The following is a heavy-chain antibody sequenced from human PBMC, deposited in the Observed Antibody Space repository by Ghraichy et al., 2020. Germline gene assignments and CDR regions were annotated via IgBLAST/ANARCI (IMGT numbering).Heavy chain of an antibody. CDR3: AKGWLFGRGFDY. CDR1: GFIFDSYA. V-gene: IGHV3-23*01. Sequence: GKSLNISCAASGFIFDSYAMSWVRQAPGKGLEWVSSISGSGTTTYYGDSVRGRFTMSRDNSKNTPYLQMNSLRAEDTAVYYCAKGWLFGRGFDYWGQGPWSPSPQ. D-gene: IGHD3-22*01. J-gene: IGHJ4*02. CDR2: ISGSGTTT.